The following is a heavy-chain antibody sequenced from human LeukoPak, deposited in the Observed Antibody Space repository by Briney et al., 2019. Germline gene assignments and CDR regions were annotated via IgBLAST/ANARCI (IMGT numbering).Heavy chain of an antibody. CDR3: ARGHWGCDY. D-gene: IGHD7-27*01. Sequence: SETLSLTCTVSGGSVSGYYWSWIRQPPGKGLEWIGYIFHTGNTNYNPSLESRVTISVDTSKNQFSLKLSSVTAADTAVYYCARGHWGCDYWGQGTPVTVSS. CDR2: IFHTGNT. J-gene: IGHJ4*02. V-gene: IGHV4-59*02. CDR1: GGSVSGYY.